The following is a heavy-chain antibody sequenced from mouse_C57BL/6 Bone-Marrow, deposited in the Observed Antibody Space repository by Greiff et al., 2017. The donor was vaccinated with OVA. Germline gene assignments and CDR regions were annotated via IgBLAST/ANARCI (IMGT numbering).Heavy chain of an antibody. Sequence: VQLQQSGAELARPGASVKLSCKASGYTFTSYGISWVKQRTGQGLEWIGEIYPRSGNTYYNEKFKGKATLTAEKSSSTAYMELRSLTSEDSAVFFSARSGGYYEAIDYWGQGTSVTVSS. CDR1: GYTFTSYG. CDR3: ARSGGYYEAIDY. D-gene: IGHD2-3*01. V-gene: IGHV1-81*01. J-gene: IGHJ4*01. CDR2: IYPRSGNT.